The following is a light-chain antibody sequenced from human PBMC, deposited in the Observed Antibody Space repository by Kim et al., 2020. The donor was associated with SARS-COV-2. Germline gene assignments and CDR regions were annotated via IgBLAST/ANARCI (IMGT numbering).Light chain of an antibody. CDR1: NNNVGNQG. CDR2: RSN. CDR3: SAWDSSLNVWV. V-gene: IGLV10-54*04. Sequence: QTATLTCTGNNNNVGNQGAAWLQQHQGHPPKLLSYRSNNRPSGISERFSASRSGDTASLTITGLQPEDETDYYCSAWDSSLNVWVFGGGTQLTVL. J-gene: IGLJ3*02.